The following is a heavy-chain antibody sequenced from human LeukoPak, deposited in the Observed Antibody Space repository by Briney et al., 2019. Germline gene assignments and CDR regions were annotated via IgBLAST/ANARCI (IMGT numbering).Heavy chain of an antibody. J-gene: IGHJ4*02. CDR3: ARDFELLY. CDR1: GGSISSYY. D-gene: IGHD3-10*01. Sequence: SETLSLTCTVSGGSISSYYWSWIRQPPGKGLEWMGYIYYSGSTNYNPSIKSRVTISVDTSKNQFSLKLSSVTAADTAVYYRARDFELLYWGQGTLVTVSS. V-gene: IGHV4-59*01. CDR2: IYYSGST.